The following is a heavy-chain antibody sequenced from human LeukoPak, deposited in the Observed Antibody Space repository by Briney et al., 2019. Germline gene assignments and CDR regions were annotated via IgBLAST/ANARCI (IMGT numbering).Heavy chain of an antibody. CDR1: GYTFTGYY. CDR3: ARIGGYGSGSYYSNADAFDI. Sequence: ASVKVSCKASGYTFTGYYMHWVRQAPGQGLEWMGIINPSGGSTSYTQKFQGRVTMTRDTSTSTVYMELSSLRSEDTAVYYCARIGGYGSGSYYSNADAFDIWGQGTMVTVSS. J-gene: IGHJ3*02. CDR2: INPSGGST. V-gene: IGHV1-46*01. D-gene: IGHD3-10*01.